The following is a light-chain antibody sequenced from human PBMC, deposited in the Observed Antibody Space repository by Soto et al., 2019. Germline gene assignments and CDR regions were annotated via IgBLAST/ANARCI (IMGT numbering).Light chain of an antibody. CDR2: KAS. CDR1: QRISTW. CDR3: QQYNNYWT. V-gene: IGKV1-5*03. J-gene: IGKJ1*01. Sequence: DIQMTQSPSTLSASVGDRVTITCRASQRISTWLAWYQQKPGKAPKLLIYKASSLESGVPSRFSGSGSETEFTLTISSLQPDDFATYYCQQYNNYWTFGQGTKVEIK.